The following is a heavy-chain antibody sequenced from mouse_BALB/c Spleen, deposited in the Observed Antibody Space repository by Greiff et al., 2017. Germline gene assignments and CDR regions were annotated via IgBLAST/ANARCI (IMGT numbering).Heavy chain of an antibody. CDR3: ARPFYYYGSSWFAY. V-gene: IGHV1-9*01. Sequence: VQLQQSGAELMKPGASVKISCKATGYTFSSYWIEWVKQRPGHGLEWIGEILPGSGSTNYNEKFKGKATFTADTSSNTAYMQLSSLTSEDSAVYYCARPFYYYGSSWFAYWGQGTLVTVSA. CDR2: ILPGSGST. J-gene: IGHJ3*01. CDR1: GYTFSSYW. D-gene: IGHD1-1*01.